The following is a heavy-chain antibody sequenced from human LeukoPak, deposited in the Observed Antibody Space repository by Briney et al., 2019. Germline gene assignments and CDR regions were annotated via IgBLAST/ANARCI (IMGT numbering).Heavy chain of an antibody. J-gene: IGHJ4*02. V-gene: IGHV4-34*01. D-gene: IGHD3-3*01. CDR2: INHSGST. Sequence: SETLSLTCAVYGGSFSGYYWSWIRQPPGKGLEWIGEINHSGSTNYNPSLKSRVTISVDTSKNQFSLKLSSVTAADTAVYYCARVGARTIFGVVMAHFDYWGQGTLVTVSS. CDR1: GGSFSGYY. CDR3: ARVGARTIFGVVMAHFDY.